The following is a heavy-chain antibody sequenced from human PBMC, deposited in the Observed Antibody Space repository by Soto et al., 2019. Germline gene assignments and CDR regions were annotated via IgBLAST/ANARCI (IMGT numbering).Heavy chain of an antibody. J-gene: IGHJ3*02. D-gene: IGHD4-17*01. V-gene: IGHV4-39*01. CDR2: IYYSGST. CDR1: GGSISSSSYY. Sequence: SETLSLTCTVSGGSISSSSYYWGWIRQPPGKGLEWIGSIYYSGSTYYNPSLKSRVTISVDTSKNQFSLKLSSVTAADTAVYYCASLNGDYDAFDIWGQGTMVTVSS. CDR3: ASLNGDYDAFDI.